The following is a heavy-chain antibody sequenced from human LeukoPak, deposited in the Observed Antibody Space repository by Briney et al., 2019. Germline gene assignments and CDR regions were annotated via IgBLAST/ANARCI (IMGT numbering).Heavy chain of an antibody. V-gene: IGHV4-59*08. CDR1: GGSISNYY. CDR3: ARGFTIFQWFDL. CDR2: AYYSGNT. Sequence: SETLSLTCTVSGGSISNYYWNWIRQPPGKGLEWIGFAYYSGNTDSYPSLKSRVTISVDTSKNQFSLKLSSVTAADTAVYYCARGFTIFQWFDLWGRGTLVTVSS. J-gene: IGHJ2*01. D-gene: IGHD3-9*01.